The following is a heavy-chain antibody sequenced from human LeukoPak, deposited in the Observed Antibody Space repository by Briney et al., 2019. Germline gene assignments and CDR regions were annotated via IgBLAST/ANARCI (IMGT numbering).Heavy chain of an antibody. J-gene: IGHJ4*02. D-gene: IGHD3-22*01. V-gene: IGHV3-9*01. CDR1: GFTFDDYA. Sequence: GGSLRLSCAASGFTFDDYAMHWVRQAPGKGLEWVSGISWNSGGIGYADSVEGRFTISRDNAKNSLYLQMNSLRAEDTALYYCAKSTASGYIYYFDYWGQGTLVTVSS. CDR3: AKSTASGYIYYFDY. CDR2: ISWNSGGI.